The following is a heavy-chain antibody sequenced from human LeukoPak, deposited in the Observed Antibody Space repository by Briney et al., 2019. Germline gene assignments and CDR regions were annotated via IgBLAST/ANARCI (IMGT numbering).Heavy chain of an antibody. CDR3: AKDYGSGSYISFFDY. Sequence: PGGSLRLSCAASGFTFDDYAMHWVRQAPGEGLEWVSFITWNSNNIGYADSVKGRFTISRDNAKNSLDLQMNSLRAEDTALYYCAKDYGSGSYISFFDYWGQGTLVTVSS. V-gene: IGHV3-9*01. CDR1: GFTFDDYA. D-gene: IGHD3-10*01. J-gene: IGHJ4*02. CDR2: ITWNSNNI.